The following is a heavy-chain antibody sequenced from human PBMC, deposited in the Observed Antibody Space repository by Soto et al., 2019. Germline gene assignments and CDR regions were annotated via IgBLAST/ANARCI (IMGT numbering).Heavy chain of an antibody. V-gene: IGHV1-18*04. Sequence: QVQLVQSGAEVKKPGASVKVSCKASGYTFITYGVTWVRQAPGQGLEWMGWISVYNGNTNYAQNFQGRVTMTTDTATATAYMELRSPRSDDTAVYYCARTCSGANCYFIYWGQGTLVTVSS. D-gene: IGHD2-15*01. J-gene: IGHJ4*02. CDR2: ISVYNGNT. CDR1: GYTFITYG. CDR3: ARTCSGANCYFIY.